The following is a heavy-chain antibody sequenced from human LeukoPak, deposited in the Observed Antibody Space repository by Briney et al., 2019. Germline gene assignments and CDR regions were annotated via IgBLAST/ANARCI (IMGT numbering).Heavy chain of an antibody. CDR2: IFSGGST. Sequence: GGSLRLSCAVSGFTVRSNYMSWVRQAPGKGLEWVSVIFSGGSTYYPDSLKGRFTISRDNSKNTMSLQMNRLTAEEAAVYYGGSFVASGYDSVDYWGQGTLVIVSS. J-gene: IGHJ4*02. CDR1: GFTVRSNY. V-gene: IGHV3-66*01. D-gene: IGHD5-12*01. CDR3: GSFVASGYDSVDY.